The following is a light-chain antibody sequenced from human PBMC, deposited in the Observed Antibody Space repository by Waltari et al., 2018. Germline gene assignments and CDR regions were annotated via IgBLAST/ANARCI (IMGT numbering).Light chain of an antibody. V-gene: IGLV1-44*01. CDR3: SGWDDSLNGWV. J-gene: IGLJ3*02. CDR2: NDN. CDR1: NSNIGRNI. Sequence: QSVLSQSPSVSGAPGQRVTISCSGTNSNIGRNIVNWYQQFPGAAPKILIFNDNQRPSGVPDRFSGSKSGPSASLAISGLQAEDEAEYYCSGWDDSLNGWVFGGGTKLTVL.